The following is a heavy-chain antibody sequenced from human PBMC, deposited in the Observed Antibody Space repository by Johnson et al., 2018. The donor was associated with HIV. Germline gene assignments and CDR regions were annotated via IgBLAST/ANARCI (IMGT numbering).Heavy chain of an antibody. D-gene: IGHD4-23*01. CDR2: ISYDGSNK. V-gene: IGHV3-30*04. J-gene: IGHJ3*02. CDR3: ARDPDDYGGRDAFDI. Sequence: QVQLMESGGGVVQPGRSLRLSCAASGFTFSSYAMHWVRQAPGKGLEWVAVISYDGSNKYYADSVKGRVTISRDNSKNTLYLQMNSLRAEDTAVYYCARDPDDYGGRDAFDIWGQGTMVTVSS. CDR1: GFTFSSYA.